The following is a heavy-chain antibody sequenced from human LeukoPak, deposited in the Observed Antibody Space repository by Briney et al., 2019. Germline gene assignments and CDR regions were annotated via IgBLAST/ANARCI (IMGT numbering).Heavy chain of an antibody. D-gene: IGHD6-13*01. CDR3: ARASGGVAAAGSRIDY. V-gene: IGHV1-18*01. CDR1: GYTFTSYG. CDR2: ISAYNGNT. J-gene: IGHJ4*02. Sequence: ASVKVSCKASGYTFTSYGISWVRQAPGQGLEWMGWISAYNGNTNYAQKLQDRVTMTTDTSTSTAYMELRSLRSDDTAVYYCARASGGVAAAGSRIDYWGQGTLVTVSS.